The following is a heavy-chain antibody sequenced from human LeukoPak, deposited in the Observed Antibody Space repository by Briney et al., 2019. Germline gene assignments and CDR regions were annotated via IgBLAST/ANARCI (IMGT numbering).Heavy chain of an antibody. CDR1: Y. D-gene: IGHD6-13*01. V-gene: IGHV4-39*01. CDR2: ISYTGST. CDR3: ARLLGAAKTDYFDS. J-gene: IGHJ4*02. Sequence: YWIGWIRQPPGKGLEWIGSISYTGSTHYNPSLNPSLKSRVTISGDTSKNQFSLRLTSVTAADTAVYFCARLLGAAKTDYFDSWGQGTLVTVSS.